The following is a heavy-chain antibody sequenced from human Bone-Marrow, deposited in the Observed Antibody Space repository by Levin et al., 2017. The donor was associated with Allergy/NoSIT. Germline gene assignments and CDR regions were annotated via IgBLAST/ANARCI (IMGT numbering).Heavy chain of an antibody. J-gene: IGHJ4*02. Sequence: ETLSLTCAASGFTFTNGWMNWVRQAPGKGLEWVGRIKSKTEGGTTDYAALVRGRFTISTDDSKNTLNLQMNSLKTEDSAVYYCTADRAGHYTDYGIDYWGQGTLVTVSS. CDR1: GFTFTNGW. CDR2: IKSKTEGGTT. V-gene: IGHV3-15*07. D-gene: IGHD4-17*01. CDR3: TADRAGHYTDYGIDY.